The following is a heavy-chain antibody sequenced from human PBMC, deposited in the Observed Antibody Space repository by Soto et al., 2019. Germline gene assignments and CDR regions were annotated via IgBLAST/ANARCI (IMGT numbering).Heavy chain of an antibody. CDR3: ARDGNSHSSSWENGYYYYYGMDV. J-gene: IGHJ6*02. D-gene: IGHD6-13*01. Sequence: KTSETLSLTCTVSGGSISSYYWSWIRQPAGKGLEWIGRIYTSGSTNYNPSLKSRVTMSVDTSKNQFSLKLSSVTAADTAVYYCARDGNSHSSSWENGYYYYYGMDVWGQGTTVTVYS. CDR2: IYTSGST. CDR1: GGSISSYY. V-gene: IGHV4-4*07.